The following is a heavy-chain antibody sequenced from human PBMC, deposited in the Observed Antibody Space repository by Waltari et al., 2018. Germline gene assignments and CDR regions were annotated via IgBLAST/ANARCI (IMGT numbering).Heavy chain of an antibody. D-gene: IGHD3-3*01. V-gene: IGHV3-23*05. Sequence: EVQLLESGGGLVQPGGSLRLSCAASGFNFRRYAMSWVRQAPGKGVEWVLRRYNCSGSTNYADSVMVRFTISRDNSKNTVYLQMTSLRAEDTAIYYCAKGGAGFLEWSYDYWGQGSLVTVSS. J-gene: IGHJ4*02. CDR1: GFNFRRYA. CDR2: RYNCSGST. CDR3: AKGGAGFLEWSYDY.